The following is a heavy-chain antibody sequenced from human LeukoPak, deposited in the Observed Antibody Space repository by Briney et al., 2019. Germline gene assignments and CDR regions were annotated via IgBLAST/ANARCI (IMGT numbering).Heavy chain of an antibody. CDR1: GGSISSGDYH. V-gene: IGHV4-31*03. CDR3: ARAGTASSAYSVDWFDP. D-gene: IGHD3-22*01. CDR2: IYYSGST. Sequence: PSETLSLPCTVSGGSISSGDYHWSWIRPHPEKGLEWIGYIYYSGSTYYNPSLKSRVAMSVDTPKNQFSLKLSSVTAADTAVYYCARAGTASSAYSVDWFDPWGQGTLVIVSS. J-gene: IGHJ5*02.